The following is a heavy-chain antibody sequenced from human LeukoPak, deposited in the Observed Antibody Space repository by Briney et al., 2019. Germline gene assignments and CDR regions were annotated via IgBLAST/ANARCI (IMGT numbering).Heavy chain of an antibody. J-gene: IGHJ5*02. D-gene: IGHD2-2*01. CDR2: LIPIFSTA. CDR3: ARVNIVVVPAAPTRGWFDP. V-gene: IGHV1-69*05. CDR1: GGTFSSYA. Sequence: SVKVSCEASGGTFSSYAISWVRQAPGQGLEWMRGLIPIFSTANYAQKFQGRVTITTDESTSTAYMELSSLRSEDTAVYYCARVNIVVVPAAPTRGWFDPWGQGTLVTVSS.